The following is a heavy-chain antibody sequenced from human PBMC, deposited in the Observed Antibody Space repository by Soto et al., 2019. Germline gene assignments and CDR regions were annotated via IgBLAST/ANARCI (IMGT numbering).Heavy chain of an antibody. CDR1: GFTFSGYA. J-gene: IGHJ6*02. CDR2: IYSGGST. CDR3: ARGPSSYYYGMDV. Sequence: GGSLRLSCAASGFTFSGYAMSWVRQAPGKGLEWVSVIYSGGSTYYADSVKGRFTISRDNSKNTLYLQMNSLRAEDTAVYYCARGPSSYYYGMDVWGQGTTVTVSS. V-gene: IGHV3-53*01.